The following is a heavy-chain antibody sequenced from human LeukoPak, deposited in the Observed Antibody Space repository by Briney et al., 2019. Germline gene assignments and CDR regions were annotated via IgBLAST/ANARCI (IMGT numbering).Heavy chain of an antibody. Sequence: GPSVKVSCKASGYACTGYYMHWVRQAHGQGLEWMGWINPNSGGTNYAQKFQGRVTMTRDTSISTAYIELRSLRSDDTAVYYCARAEGIAAAGSYYYYYMDVWGKGTTVTISS. V-gene: IGHV1-2*02. CDR2: INPNSGGT. J-gene: IGHJ6*03. D-gene: IGHD6-13*01. CDR3: ARAEGIAAAGSYYYYYMDV. CDR1: GYACTGYY.